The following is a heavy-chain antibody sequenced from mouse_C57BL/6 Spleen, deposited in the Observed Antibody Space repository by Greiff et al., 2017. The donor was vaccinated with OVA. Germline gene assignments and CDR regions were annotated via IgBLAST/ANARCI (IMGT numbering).Heavy chain of an antibody. CDR2: IDPSDSYT. Sequence: QVQLKQPGAELVMPGASVKLSCKASGYPFPSSWMHWVKQRPGQGLEWIGEIDPSDSYTNYNQKFKGKSTLTVDKSSSTAYMQLSSLTSEDSAVYYCARYYGSSPDYWGQGTTLTVSS. CDR1: GYPFPSSW. D-gene: IGHD1-1*01. CDR3: ARYYGSSPDY. V-gene: IGHV1-69*01. J-gene: IGHJ2*01.